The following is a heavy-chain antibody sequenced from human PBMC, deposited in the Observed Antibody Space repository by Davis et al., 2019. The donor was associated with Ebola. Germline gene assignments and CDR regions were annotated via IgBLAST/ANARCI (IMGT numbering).Heavy chain of an antibody. V-gene: IGHV1-18*01. D-gene: IGHD6-19*01. CDR2: ISAYNGNT. CDR3: ARETAVAGWGFDY. J-gene: IGHJ4*02. Sequence: AASVKVSCKASGYTFTSYGISWVRQAPGQGLEWMGWISAYNGNTNYAQKFQGWVTMTRDTSTSTVYMELSSLRSEDTAVYYCARETAVAGWGFDYWGQGTLVTVSS. CDR1: GYTFTSYG.